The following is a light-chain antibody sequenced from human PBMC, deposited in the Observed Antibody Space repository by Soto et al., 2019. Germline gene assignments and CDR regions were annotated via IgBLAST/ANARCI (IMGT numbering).Light chain of an antibody. V-gene: IGKV3-20*01. CDR2: EIS. Sequence: EIVLTQSPGTLSLSPGERATLTCRASQSIDSRYLAWYQQKPGQAPRLLMSEISSRATGIPDRFSGSGSGTDFTLTISRLEPEDFAVYYWQHSSAFGQGTKVEIK. CDR3: QHSSA. J-gene: IGKJ1*01. CDR1: QSIDSRY.